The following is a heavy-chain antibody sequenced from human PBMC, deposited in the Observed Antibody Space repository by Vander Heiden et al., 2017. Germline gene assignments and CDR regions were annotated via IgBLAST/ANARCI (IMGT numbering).Heavy chain of an antibody. V-gene: IGHV3-23*01. Sequence: EVQLLESGGGLVQPGGSLRLSCAASGFTFSSYAMSWVRQAPGKGLEWVSAISGSGGSTYYADSVKGRFTISRDNSKNTLYLQMNSLRAEDTAVYYCAKGSLTYYDSSGYYYFDYWGQGTLVTVSS. CDR1: GFTFSSYA. J-gene: IGHJ4*02. D-gene: IGHD3-22*01. CDR3: AKGSLTYYDSSGYYYFDY. CDR2: ISGSGGST.